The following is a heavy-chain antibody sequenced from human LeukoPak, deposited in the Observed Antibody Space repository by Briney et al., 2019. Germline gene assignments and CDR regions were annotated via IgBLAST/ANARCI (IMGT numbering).Heavy chain of an antibody. J-gene: IGHJ4*02. D-gene: IGHD2-2*01. CDR3: ARGPVVPADSDY. Sequence: PGGSLRLSCAASGFTFSSYEMNWVRQAPGKGLQWVSYISSSGSTIYYADSVKGRFTISRDNAKNSLYLQMNSLRVEDTAVYYCARGPVVPADSDYWGQGTLVTVSS. CDR2: ISSSGSTI. CDR1: GFTFSSYE. V-gene: IGHV3-48*03.